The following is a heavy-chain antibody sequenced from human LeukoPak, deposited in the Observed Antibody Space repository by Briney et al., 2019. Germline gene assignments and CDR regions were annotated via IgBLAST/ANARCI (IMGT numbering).Heavy chain of an antibody. CDR2: ISSSSSYI. D-gene: IGHD3-22*01. Sequence: GGSLRLSCVASGFTFSSYSMNWVRQAPGKGLEWVSSISSSSSYIYYADSVKGRFTISRDNAKNSLYLQMNSLRAEDTAVYYCARDLKSDGYYYDSSATPRSPPDYWGQGTLVTVSS. CDR3: ARDLKSDGYYYDSSATPRSPPDY. V-gene: IGHV3-21*01. CDR1: GFTFSSYS. J-gene: IGHJ4*02.